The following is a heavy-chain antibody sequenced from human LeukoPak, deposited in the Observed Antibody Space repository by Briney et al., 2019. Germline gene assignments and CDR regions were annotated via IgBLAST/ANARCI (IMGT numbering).Heavy chain of an antibody. J-gene: IGHJ4*02. Sequence: NTSGTLSLTCTVSGGSISSSSYYWGWIRQPPGKGLEWIGSVYYSGSTYYNPSLKSRVTISVDTSKNQFSLKLSSVTAADTAVYYCARSSYSSGFEVDYWGQGTLVTVSS. CDR1: GGSISSSSYY. CDR2: VYYSGST. V-gene: IGHV4-39*07. CDR3: ARSSYSSGFEVDY. D-gene: IGHD6-19*01.